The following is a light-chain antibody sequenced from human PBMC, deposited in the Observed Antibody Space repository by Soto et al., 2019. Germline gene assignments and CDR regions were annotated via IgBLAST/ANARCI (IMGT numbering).Light chain of an antibody. J-gene: IGKJ1*01. CDR1: QSISDT. Sequence: EIVMTQSPATLSVSPGGRATLSCRASQSISDTLAWYQHKPGQAPRLLIYGASNRATGIPDRFSGSGSGTDFTLTISRLEHEDFAVYYCQQYGSSGTFGQGPKVDIK. CDR2: GAS. CDR3: QQYGSSGT. V-gene: IGKV3-20*01.